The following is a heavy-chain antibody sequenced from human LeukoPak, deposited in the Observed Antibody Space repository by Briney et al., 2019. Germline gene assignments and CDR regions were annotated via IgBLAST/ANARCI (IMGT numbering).Heavy chain of an antibody. J-gene: IGHJ6*02. CDR3: ARHLATVTASRQYYYYGMDV. CDR2: IYPVDSDI. CDR1: GFSFTFTKNW. V-gene: IGHV5-51*01. D-gene: IGHD4-17*01. Sequence: ESLKISCKASGFSFTFTKNWIGWVRQVPGKGLEWMGIIYPVDSDIRYNPSFQGQVTISVDKSISTTYLQWSSLKASDTAIYYCARHLATVTASRQYYYYGMDVWGQGTTVTVSS.